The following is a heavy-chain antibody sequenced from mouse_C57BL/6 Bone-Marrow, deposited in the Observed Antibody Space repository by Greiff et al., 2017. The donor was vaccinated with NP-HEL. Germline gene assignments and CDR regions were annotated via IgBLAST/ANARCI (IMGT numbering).Heavy chain of an antibody. Sequence: VQLQQSGPVLVKPGASVKMSCKASGYTFTDYYMNWVKQSHGKSLEWIGVINPYNGGTSYNQKFKGKATLTVDKSSSTAYMELNSLTSEDSAVYYCARPLQLRLQGFAYWGQGTLVTVSA. CDR1: GYTFTDYY. J-gene: IGHJ3*01. CDR2: INPYNGGT. V-gene: IGHV1-19*01. D-gene: IGHD3-2*02. CDR3: ARPLQLRLQGFAY.